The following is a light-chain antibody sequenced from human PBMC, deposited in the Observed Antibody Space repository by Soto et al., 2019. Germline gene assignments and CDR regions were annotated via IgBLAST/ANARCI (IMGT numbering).Light chain of an antibody. CDR1: QSVSSY. CDR2: DSS. CDR3: QQRSNWPLN. J-gene: IGKJ4*01. V-gene: IGKV3-11*01. Sequence: IVLTKLPATVSLSPGDVAILFCKASQSVSSYLAWYQPKRGQAPRLLIYDSSNRATGIPARFSGSGSGTDFSLIISSLEPEDFAVYYCQQRSNWPLNCGGGTKVDIK.